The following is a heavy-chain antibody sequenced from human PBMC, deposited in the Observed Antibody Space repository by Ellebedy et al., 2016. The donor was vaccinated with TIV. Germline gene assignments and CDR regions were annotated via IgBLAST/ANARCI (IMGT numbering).Heavy chain of an antibody. CDR2: VFLDGKKA. V-gene: IGHV3-30*04. J-gene: IGHJ3*02. Sequence: GGSLRLSXAASGFTLSRHAMHWVRQAPGKGLEWVGIVFLDGKKADYGDSVKGRLTISRDNSMNTVYLQINSLRMEDTAMYYCARDGSGWCPDIWGQGTMVSVSS. CDR3: ARDGSGWCPDI. D-gene: IGHD6-19*01. CDR1: GFTLSRHA.